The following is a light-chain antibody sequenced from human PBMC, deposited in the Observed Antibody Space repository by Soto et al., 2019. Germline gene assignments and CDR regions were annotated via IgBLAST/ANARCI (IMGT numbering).Light chain of an antibody. CDR1: QSVSSY. V-gene: IGKV3-11*01. Sequence: EIVLTQSPATLSLSPGERATLSCRASQSVSSYLAWYQQKPGQAPRLLIYDASNRATGIPARFSGSGAGTEFTLTISSLQSEDFAVYYCQQYSHGWTFGQGTKVDIK. J-gene: IGKJ1*01. CDR2: DAS. CDR3: QQYSHGWT.